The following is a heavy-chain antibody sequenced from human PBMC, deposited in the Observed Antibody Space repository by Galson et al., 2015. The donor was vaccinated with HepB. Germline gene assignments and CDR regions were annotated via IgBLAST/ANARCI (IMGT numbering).Heavy chain of an antibody. V-gene: IGHV1-2*02. D-gene: IGHD5-24*01. CDR3: ARVGDGFGGFHY. CDR2: ISPYSGGT. Sequence: SVKVSCKASGYTFTGYDVHWVRQAPGQGLEWMGWISPYSGGTNYAQKFQDRVTMTRDTSISTAYMELSSLRSDDTAVYYCARVGDGFGGFHYWGQGTLVTVSS. CDR1: GYTFTGYD. J-gene: IGHJ4*02.